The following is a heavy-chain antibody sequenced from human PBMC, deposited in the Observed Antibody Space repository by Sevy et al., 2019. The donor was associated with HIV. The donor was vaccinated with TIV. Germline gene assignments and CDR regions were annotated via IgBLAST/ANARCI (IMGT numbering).Heavy chain of an antibody. CDR1: GGSISSGYYY. J-gene: IGHJ3*02. Sequence: SETLSLTCTVSGGSISSGYYYWSWIRQPAGKGLEWVGHIDVSGSTDYNPSLKSPVTISVDTSKNQFSLKLTSVTAADTAVYYCARSRKQQLVRAFDIWGQGTMVTVSS. CDR2: IDVSGST. CDR3: ARSRKQQLVRAFDI. V-gene: IGHV4-61*09. D-gene: IGHD6-13*01.